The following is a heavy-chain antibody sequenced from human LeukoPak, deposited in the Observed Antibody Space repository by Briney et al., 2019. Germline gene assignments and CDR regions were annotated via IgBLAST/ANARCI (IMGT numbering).Heavy chain of an antibody. CDR3: ARKTGDDFWSGQRSAPDAFDI. CDR2: IIPIFGTA. J-gene: IGHJ3*02. V-gene: IGHV1-69*05. CDR1: GGTFSSYA. Sequence: ASVKVSCKASGGTFSSYAISWVRQAPGQGLEWMGGIIPIFGTANYAQKFQGRVTITTDESTSTAYMELSSLRSEDTAVYYCARKTGDDFWSGQRSAPDAFDIWGQGTMVTVSS. D-gene: IGHD3-3*01.